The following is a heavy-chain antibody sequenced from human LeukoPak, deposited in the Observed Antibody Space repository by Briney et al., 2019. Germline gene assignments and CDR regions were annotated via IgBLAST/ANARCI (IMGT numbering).Heavy chain of an antibody. J-gene: IGHJ4*02. D-gene: IGHD4-11*01. CDR1: GGSISSGSYY. CDR3: ARADDYSNYSIDY. V-gene: IGHV4-61*02. CDR2: IYTSGST. Sequence: PSETLSLTCTVSGGSISSGSYYWSWIRQPAGKGLEWIGRIYTSGSTNYNPSLKSRVTISVDTSKNQFSLKLSSVTAADTAAYYCARADDYSNYSIDYWGQGTLVTVSS.